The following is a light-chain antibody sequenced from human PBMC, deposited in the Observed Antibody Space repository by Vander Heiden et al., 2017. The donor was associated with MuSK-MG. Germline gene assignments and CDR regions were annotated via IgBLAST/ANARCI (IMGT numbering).Light chain of an antibody. Sequence: DIVMTQSPLSLPVTPGEPASISCRSSQSLLHSNGYNYLDWYLQKPGQSPQLLIYLGSYRASGVPDRFSGSGSGTDFTLKISRVEAEDVGVYYCRQALQTPLAFGGGTEVEIK. CDR2: LGS. V-gene: IGKV2-28*01. CDR3: RQALQTPLA. CDR1: QSLLHSNGYNY. J-gene: IGKJ4*01.